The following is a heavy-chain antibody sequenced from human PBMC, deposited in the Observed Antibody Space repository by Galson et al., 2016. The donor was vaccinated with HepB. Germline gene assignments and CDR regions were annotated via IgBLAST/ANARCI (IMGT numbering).Heavy chain of an antibody. CDR2: IEWDDDK. Sequence: PALVKPTQTLTLTCTISGFSLSTSGMRVSWIRQPPGKALEWLGRIEWDDDKFYSTSLKTRLTISKDTSKNQVVLTMTNVDPVDTATYYCARAYGGNDDNAFDVWGRGTMVTVSS. CDR3: ARAYGGNDDNAFDV. D-gene: IGHD4-23*01. J-gene: IGHJ3*01. CDR1: GFSLSTSGMR. V-gene: IGHV2-70*04.